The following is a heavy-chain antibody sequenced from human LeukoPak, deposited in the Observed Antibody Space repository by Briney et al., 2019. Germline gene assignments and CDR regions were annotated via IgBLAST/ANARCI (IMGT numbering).Heavy chain of an antibody. D-gene: IGHD3-3*01. V-gene: IGHV1-2*02. J-gene: IGHJ3*02. CDR2: INPNSGGT. Sequence: ASVTVSCKASGYTFTGYYMHWVRQAPGQGLEWMGWINPNSGGTNYAQKFQGRVTMTRDTSISTAYMELSRLRSDDTAVYYCARQLRYLEWLLNAEDAFDIWGQGTMVTVSS. CDR3: ARQLRYLEWLLNAEDAFDI. CDR1: GYTFTGYY.